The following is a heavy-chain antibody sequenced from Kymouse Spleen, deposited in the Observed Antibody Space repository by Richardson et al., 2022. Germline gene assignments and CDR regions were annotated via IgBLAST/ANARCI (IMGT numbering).Heavy chain of an antibody. J-gene: IGHJ6*02. V-gene: IGHV4-34*01. Sequence: QVQLQQWGAGLLKPSETLSLTCAVYGGSFSGYYWSWIRQPPGKGLEWIGEINHSGSTNYNPSLKSRVTISVDTSKNQFSLKLSSVTAADTAVYYCARNGGNSDYYYGMDVWGQGTTVTVSS. D-gene: IGHD4-23*01. CDR1: GGSFSGYY. CDR2: INHSGST. CDR3: ARNGGNSDYYYGMDV.